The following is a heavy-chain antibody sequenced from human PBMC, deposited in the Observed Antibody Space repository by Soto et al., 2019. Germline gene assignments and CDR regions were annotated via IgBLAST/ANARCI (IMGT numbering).Heavy chain of an antibody. D-gene: IGHD2-2*01. CDR1: GFTFNAFW. CDR3: ARDLSPPAEFFYDAFDV. Sequence: EVQLVESGGCLVQPGESLRLSCAASGFTFNAFWMTWLRQAPGKGLEWVANIKRDGTVTHYGDSVEGRCTLSRDNAQNSLFLRLNSLRPDDTAMYYCARDLSPPAEFFYDAFDVWGQGTFVTVSS. V-gene: IGHV3-7*04. CDR2: IKRDGTVT. J-gene: IGHJ3*01.